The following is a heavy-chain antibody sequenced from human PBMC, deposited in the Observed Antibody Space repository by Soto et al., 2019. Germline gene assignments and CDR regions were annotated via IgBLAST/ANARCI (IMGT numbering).Heavy chain of an antibody. Sequence: SETLSLTCTVSGGSINTFYWSWVRQPAGNGLEWIGRIFSSGSTSFNPSLESRVAMSVDTSKNHFSLNLSSVTAADMAVYYCAREGSYSAYNFAHGIQLWSFDFWGQGALVTVSS. CDR3: AREGSYSAYNFAHGIQLWSFDF. CDR2: IFSSGST. CDR1: GGSINTFY. J-gene: IGHJ4*02. V-gene: IGHV4-4*07. D-gene: IGHD5-12*01.